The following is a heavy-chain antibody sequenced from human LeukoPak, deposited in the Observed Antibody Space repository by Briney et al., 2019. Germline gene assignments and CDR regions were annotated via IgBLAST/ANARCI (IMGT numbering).Heavy chain of an antibody. J-gene: IGHJ4*01. CDR2: SSASGGPI. CDR1: GFTFSNYA. Sequence: GGSLRLSCAASGFTFSNYAMSWVRQAPGKGLEWVLYSSASGGPIYYADSVRGRFTVSRDNAQNSVYLQMNSLRVEDTAVYYCVRVDCSGTYCYYVYWGQGTLVTVSS. D-gene: IGHD2-2*01. CDR3: VRVDCSGTYCYYVY. V-gene: IGHV3-48*01.